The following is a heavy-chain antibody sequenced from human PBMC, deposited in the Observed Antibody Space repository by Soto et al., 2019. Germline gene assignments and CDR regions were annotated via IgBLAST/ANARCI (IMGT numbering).Heavy chain of an antibody. J-gene: IGHJ4*02. D-gene: IGHD2-2*01. CDR2: ISYDGSSK. CDR3: AQDGGRGYCRNPTCRKCVN. V-gene: IGHV3-30*18. CDR1: GFTFSTYA. Sequence: QVQLVESGGGVVQPGTSLRLSCAASGFTFSTYAMHWVRQAPGTGLEWVASISYDGSSKYYADPVKGRFTISRDNSKKTLYVQMNSLRAEDTAVYYCAQDGGRGYCRNPTCRKCVNWGQGTLVTVSA.